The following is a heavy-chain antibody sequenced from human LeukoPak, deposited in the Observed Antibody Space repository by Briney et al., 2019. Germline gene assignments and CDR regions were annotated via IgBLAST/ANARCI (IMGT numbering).Heavy chain of an antibody. CDR3: ARGVVGATRGINWFDP. CDR2: ISSSSSYI. V-gene: IGHV3-21*01. D-gene: IGHD1-26*01. CDR1: GFTFSSYW. Sequence: PGGSLRLSCAASGFTFSSYWMSWVRQAPGKGLEWVSSISSSSSYIYYADSVKGRFTISRDNAKNSLYLQMNSLRAEDTAVYYCARGVVGATRGINWFDPWGQGTLVTVSS. J-gene: IGHJ5*02.